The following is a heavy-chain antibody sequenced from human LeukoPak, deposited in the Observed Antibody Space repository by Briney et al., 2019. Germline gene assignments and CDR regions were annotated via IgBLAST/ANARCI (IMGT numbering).Heavy chain of an antibody. D-gene: IGHD2-8*02. CDR2: ISGDGGST. Sequence: PGGSLRLSCAASGFTFDDYAMHWVRQAPGKGLEWVSLISGDGGSTYYADSVKGRSTISRDNSKNSLYLQMNSLRTEDTALYYCAKTLTGYLVALWFDPWGQGTLVTVSS. J-gene: IGHJ5*02. CDR1: GFTFDDYA. V-gene: IGHV3-43*02. CDR3: AKTLTGYLVALWFDP.